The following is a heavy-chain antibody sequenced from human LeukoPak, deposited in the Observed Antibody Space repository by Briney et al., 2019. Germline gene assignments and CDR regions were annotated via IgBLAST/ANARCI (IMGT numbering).Heavy chain of an antibody. Sequence: PGGSLRLSCAASGFTFSSYSMNWVRQAPGEGLEWVSSITSSSSYIYYADSVKGRFTISRDNAKNSLYLRMNSLRAEDTAVYYCARDDTTGIPLDYWGQGTLLTVSS. CDR2: ITSSSSYI. CDR1: GFTFSSYS. CDR3: ARDDTTGIPLDY. J-gene: IGHJ4*02. D-gene: IGHD1-1*01. V-gene: IGHV3-21*01.